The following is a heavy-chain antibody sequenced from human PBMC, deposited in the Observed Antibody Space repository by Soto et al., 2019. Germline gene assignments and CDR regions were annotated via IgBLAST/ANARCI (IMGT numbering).Heavy chain of an antibody. CDR1: GYSFTSYW. CDR2: IYPGDSDT. CDR3: ARQAYDFWSGLSFYYYYYGMDV. Sequence: PGESLKISCKGSGYSFTSYWIGWVRQMPGKGLEWMGIIYPGDSDTRYSPSFQGQVTISADKSISTAYLQWSSLKASDTAMYYCARQAYDFWSGLSFYYYYYGMDVWGQGTTVTVS. D-gene: IGHD3-3*01. J-gene: IGHJ6*02. V-gene: IGHV5-51*01.